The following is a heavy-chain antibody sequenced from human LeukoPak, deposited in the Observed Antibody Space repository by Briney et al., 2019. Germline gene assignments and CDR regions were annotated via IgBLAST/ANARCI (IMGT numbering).Heavy chain of an antibody. J-gene: IGHJ4*02. CDR1: GFTFSDYY. CDR2: ISSSGSTI. CDR3: ARARSYSGSYYFDY. V-gene: IGHV3-11*01. D-gene: IGHD1-26*01. Sequence: GGSLRLSCAASGFTFSDYYMSWIRQAPAKGLEWVSYISSSGSTIYYADSVKGRFTISRDNAKNSLYLQMNSLRAEDTAVYYCARARSYSGSYYFDYWGQGTLVTVSS.